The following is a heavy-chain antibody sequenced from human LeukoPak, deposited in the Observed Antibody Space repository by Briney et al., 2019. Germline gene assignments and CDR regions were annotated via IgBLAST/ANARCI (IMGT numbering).Heavy chain of an antibody. J-gene: IGHJ6*02. CDR2: IYTSGST. D-gene: IGHD3-16*02. Sequence: PSETLSLTCTLSGGSISSYYWSWLRQPAGKGLEWIGRIYTSGSTNYNPSPKSRVTMSVDTSKTQFSLKLSSVTAADTAVYYCARDYDYVWGSYPQPYGMDVWGQGTTVTISS. CDR3: ARDYDYVWGSYPQPYGMDV. V-gene: IGHV4-4*07. CDR1: GGSISSYY.